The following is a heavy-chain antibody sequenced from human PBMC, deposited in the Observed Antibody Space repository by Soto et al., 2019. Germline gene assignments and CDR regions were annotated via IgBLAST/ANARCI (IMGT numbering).Heavy chain of an antibody. Sequence: GGSLRLSCAASGFTFSSYAMSWVRQAPGKGLEWVSAISGSGGSTYYADSVKGRFTISRDNSKNTLYLQMNSLRAEDTAVYYCAKDINRYYDFWSGLTRDYYYYYMDVWGKGTTVTVSS. D-gene: IGHD3-3*01. CDR1: GFTFSSYA. CDR3: AKDINRYYDFWSGLTRDYYYYYMDV. CDR2: ISGSGGST. V-gene: IGHV3-23*01. J-gene: IGHJ6*03.